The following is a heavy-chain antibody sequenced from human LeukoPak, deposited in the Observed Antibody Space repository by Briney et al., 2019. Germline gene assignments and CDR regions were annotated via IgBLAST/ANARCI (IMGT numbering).Heavy chain of an antibody. J-gene: IGHJ5*02. CDR3: ARGDGEYCSGCSCHTWGSWFDP. CDR1: GGSISSYY. CDR2: IYYSGST. Sequence: SETLSLTCTVSGGSISSYYWSWIRQPPGKGLEWIGYIYYSGSTNYNPSLKSRVTISVDTSKNQFPLKLSSVTAADTAVYYCARGDGEYCSGCSCHTWGSWFDPWGQGTLVTVSS. V-gene: IGHV4-59*01. D-gene: IGHD2-15*01.